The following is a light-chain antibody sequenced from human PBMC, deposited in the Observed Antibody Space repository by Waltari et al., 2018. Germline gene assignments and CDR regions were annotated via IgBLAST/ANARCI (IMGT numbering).Light chain of an antibody. CDR3: CSYAGSYTWV. J-gene: IGLJ3*02. Sequence: SALTQPRSVSGSPGQSVTIPCTGTTNDLGSYNYVSWYQQHPGKAPKRIILDVTKRPSGVPDRLSGSKSGNTASLTISGLRAEDEAEYYCCSYAGSYTWVFGGGTKLTVV. CDR2: DVT. CDR1: TNDLGSYNY. V-gene: IGLV2-11*01.